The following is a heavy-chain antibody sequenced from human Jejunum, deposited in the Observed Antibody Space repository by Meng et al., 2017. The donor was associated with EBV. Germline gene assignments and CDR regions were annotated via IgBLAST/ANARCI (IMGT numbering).Heavy chain of an antibody. V-gene: IGHV3-21*01. Sequence: VHLGESGGGLVKPGGFLRLSCAASGFTFSSYSMNWVRQAPGKGLEWVSYISSGSSFIYYADSVKGRFTISRDDAKNSLSLQMNNLGADDTAVYYCVRDSSFNVHWGQGTLVTVSS. D-gene: IGHD3-16*02. CDR1: GFTFSSYS. CDR3: VRDSSFNVH. J-gene: IGHJ4*02. CDR2: ISSGSSFI.